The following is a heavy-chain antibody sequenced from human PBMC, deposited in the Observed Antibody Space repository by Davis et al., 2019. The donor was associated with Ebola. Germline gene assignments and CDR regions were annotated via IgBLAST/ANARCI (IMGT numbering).Heavy chain of an antibody. CDR2: INSDGSST. J-gene: IGHJ1*01. V-gene: IGHV3-74*01. Sequence: HTGGSLRLSCAASGFTFSSYAMSWVRQAPGKGLVWVSRINSDGSSTSYADSVKGRFTISRDNAKNTLYLQMNSLRAEDTAVYYCAKDRHSGWYEYFQHWGQGTLVTVSS. CDR3: AKDRHSGWYEYFQH. D-gene: IGHD6-19*01. CDR1: GFTFSSYA.